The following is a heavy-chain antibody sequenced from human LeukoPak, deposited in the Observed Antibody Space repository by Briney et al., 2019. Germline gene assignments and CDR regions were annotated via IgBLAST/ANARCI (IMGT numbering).Heavy chain of an antibody. CDR2: ISSSGSTI. Sequence: PGGSLRLSCAASGFTFSSYEMNWVRQTPGKGLEWVSYISSSGSTIYYADSVKGRFTISRDNAKNSLYPQMNSLSAEDTAVYYCARDTMNSWDFWSGYLHYWGQGTLVTVSS. CDR3: ARDTMNSWDFWSGYLHY. J-gene: IGHJ4*02. CDR1: GFTFSSYE. D-gene: IGHD3-3*01. V-gene: IGHV3-48*03.